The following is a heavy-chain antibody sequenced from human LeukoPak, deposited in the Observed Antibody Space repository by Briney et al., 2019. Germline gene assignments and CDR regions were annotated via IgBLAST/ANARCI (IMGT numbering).Heavy chain of an antibody. CDR3: ATHYDIFGVVTPFDY. J-gene: IGHJ4*02. D-gene: IGHD3-3*02. CDR1: GFTFSSYA. Sequence: PGGSLRLSCAASGFTFSSYAMSWVRQAPGKGLEWVSAISGSGGSTYYADSVKGRFTISRDNSKNTLYLQMNSLRAEDTAVYYCATHYDIFGVVTPFDYWGQGTLVTVSS. V-gene: IGHV3-23*01. CDR2: ISGSGGST.